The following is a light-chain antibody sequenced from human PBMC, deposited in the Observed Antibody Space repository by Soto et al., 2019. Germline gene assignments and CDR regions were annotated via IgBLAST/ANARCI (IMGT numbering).Light chain of an antibody. CDR1: QSATSNY. CDR2: GAS. V-gene: IGKV3-20*01. CDR3: HQYGSSPLT. Sequence: EIVLTQSPGTLSLSPGERATLSCRASQSATSNYLAWYQQKPGQAPRLLIYGASSRATGIPDRFSGSGSGTEFTLTISRLEPEDFAMYYCHQYGSSPLTFGGGTKVEIK. J-gene: IGKJ4*01.